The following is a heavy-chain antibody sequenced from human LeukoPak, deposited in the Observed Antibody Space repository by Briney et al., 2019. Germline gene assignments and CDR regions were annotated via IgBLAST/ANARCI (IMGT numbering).Heavy chain of an antibody. D-gene: IGHD3-3*01. Sequence: ASVKVSCKASRYTFTGYHMHWVRHAPGQGLEWVGWINPNSGGTNYAQKFQGRVTMTRDTSISIGYMELSRLRSDDTAVYYCARDYDFWSGQRWFDPWGQGTLVTVSS. CDR2: INPNSGGT. V-gene: IGHV1-2*02. CDR1: RYTFTGYH. J-gene: IGHJ5*02. CDR3: ARDYDFWSGQRWFDP.